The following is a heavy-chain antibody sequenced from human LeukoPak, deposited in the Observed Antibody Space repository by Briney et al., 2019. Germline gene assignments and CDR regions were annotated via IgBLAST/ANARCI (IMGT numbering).Heavy chain of an antibody. D-gene: IGHD3-16*02. CDR2: FYSGGST. Sequence: GGSLRLSCAASGFTVSSNYVSWVRQAPGEGLEWVSVFYSGGSTYYADSVKGRFTISRDNSKNTLYLQMNSLRAEDTAVYFCSRVVGYPPLVYWGQGTLVTVSS. CDR3: SRVVGYPPLVY. J-gene: IGHJ4*02. CDR1: GFTVSSNY. V-gene: IGHV3-53*01.